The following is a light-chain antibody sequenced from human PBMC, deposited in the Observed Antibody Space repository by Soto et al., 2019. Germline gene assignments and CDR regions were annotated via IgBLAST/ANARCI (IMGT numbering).Light chain of an antibody. CDR1: SGHSSYI. CDR3: ETWDTNTWV. Sequence: QPVLTQSSSASASLGSSVKLTCTLSSGHSSYIIAWHQQQPGKAPRYLMKLEGSGSYNKGSGVPDRFSGSSSGAARYLTISNLQFEDEADYYCETWDTNTWVFGGGTKVTVL. CDR2: LEGSGSY. J-gene: IGLJ3*02. V-gene: IGLV4-60*02.